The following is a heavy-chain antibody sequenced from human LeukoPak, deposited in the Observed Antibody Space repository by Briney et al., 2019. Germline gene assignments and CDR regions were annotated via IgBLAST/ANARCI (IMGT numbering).Heavy chain of an antibody. Sequence: RGESLKISCQGSGDTFATYWIAWVRQMPGKGLEWMGIIYPGDSDTRYSPSFQGQVTISADKSISTAYLQWSSLKASDTAMYYCARGRRYTNSSPWFDPWGQGTLVTVSS. J-gene: IGHJ5*02. CDR3: ARGRRYTNSSPWFDP. CDR2: IYPGDSDT. CDR1: GDTFATYW. D-gene: IGHD6-6*01. V-gene: IGHV5-51*01.